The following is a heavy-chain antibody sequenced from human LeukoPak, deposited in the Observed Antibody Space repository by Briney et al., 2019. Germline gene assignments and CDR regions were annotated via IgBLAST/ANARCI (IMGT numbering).Heavy chain of an antibody. CDR1: GGSFSGYY. V-gene: IGHV4-34*01. Sequence: SETLSLTCAVYGGSFSGYYWSWIRQPPGKGLEWIGEINHSGSTNYNPSLKSRVTISVDTSKNQFSLKLSSVTAADTAVYYCARPSGSGSYYKVYAFDIWGQGTMVTVSS. CDR3: ARPSGSGSYYKVYAFDI. CDR2: INHSGST. J-gene: IGHJ3*02. D-gene: IGHD3-10*01.